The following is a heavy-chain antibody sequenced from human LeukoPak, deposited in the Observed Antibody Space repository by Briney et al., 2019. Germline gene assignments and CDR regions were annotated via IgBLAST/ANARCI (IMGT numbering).Heavy chain of an antibody. Sequence: ASVKVSRKASGYTFTSYDINWVRQATGQGLEWMGWMNPNSGNTGYAQKFQGRVTMTRNTSISTAYMELSSLRSEDTAVYYCARGGTMVRGVIIRYWFDPWGQGTLVTVSS. CDR1: GYTFTSYD. CDR3: ARGGTMVRGVIIRYWFDP. J-gene: IGHJ5*02. V-gene: IGHV1-8*01. D-gene: IGHD3-10*01. CDR2: MNPNSGNT.